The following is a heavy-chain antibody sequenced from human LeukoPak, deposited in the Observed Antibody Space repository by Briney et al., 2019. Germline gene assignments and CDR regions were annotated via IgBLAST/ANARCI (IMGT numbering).Heavy chain of an antibody. CDR2: ISSSSTYK. D-gene: IGHD6-19*01. Sequence: TGGSLRLSCAASGFTFSSYRMNWVRQAPGKGLEWVSSISSSSTYKYYAVSVKGRFTISRDNAKNSLYLQMNSLRAEDTAVYYCAREDSSGWADYWGQGTLVTVSS. J-gene: IGHJ4*02. CDR3: AREDSSGWADY. CDR1: GFTFSSYR. V-gene: IGHV3-21*01.